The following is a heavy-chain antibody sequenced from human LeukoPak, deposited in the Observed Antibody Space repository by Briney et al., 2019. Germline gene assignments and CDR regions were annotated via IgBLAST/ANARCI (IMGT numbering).Heavy chain of an antibody. CDR1: GFTFSNAW. V-gene: IGHV3-15*01. Sequence: GESLRLSCAASGFTFSNAWMSWVRQAPGKGLEWVGRIRNKADGGPTDYAAPVKGRFTISRDDSISTLYLHMNSLKTEDTAVYYCATGGGGKWGQGTLVTVSS. CDR3: ATGGGGK. J-gene: IGHJ4*02. CDR2: IRNKADGGPT. D-gene: IGHD1-26*01.